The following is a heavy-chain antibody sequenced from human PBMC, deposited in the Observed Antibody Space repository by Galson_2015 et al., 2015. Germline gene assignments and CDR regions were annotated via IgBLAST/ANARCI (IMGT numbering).Heavy chain of an antibody. CDR3: AHEGATGKITSRFHFFDY. CDR1: GFTFSGYD. J-gene: IGHJ4*02. Sequence: SLRLSCAASGFTFSGYDMSWVRQAPGKGLEWVSDISGSGGATYYADSVKGRFTISRDNSQNTLYLQMNSLRAEDTAVYYCAHEGATGKITSRFHFFDYWGRGTLVTVSS. V-gene: IGHV3-23*01. CDR2: ISGSGGAT. D-gene: IGHD1-1*01.